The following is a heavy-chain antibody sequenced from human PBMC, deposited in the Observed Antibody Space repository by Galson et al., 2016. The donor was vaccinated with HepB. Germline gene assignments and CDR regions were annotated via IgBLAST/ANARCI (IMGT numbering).Heavy chain of an antibody. CDR1: GFSLSTYG. Sequence: SLRLSCAASGFSLSTYGMNWVRQAPGKGLEWLSYITSDSLTIYYADSVKGRFTISSDNAKNSLYLQMNSLTDEDTAVYYCARDREEDWDSYGYYYIGDYWGQGTLVTVS. CDR2: ITSDSLTI. V-gene: IGHV3-48*02. D-gene: IGHD5-18*01. J-gene: IGHJ4*02. CDR3: ARDREEDWDSYGYYYIGDY.